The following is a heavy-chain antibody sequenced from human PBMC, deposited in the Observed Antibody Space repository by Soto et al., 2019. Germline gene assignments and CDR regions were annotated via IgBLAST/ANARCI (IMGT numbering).Heavy chain of an antibody. CDR2: ISYDGSNQ. J-gene: IGHJ6*02. D-gene: IGHD6-19*01. CDR1: GFSFNRHG. V-gene: IGHV3-30-3*01. CDR3: ARDRSSTYYYYGMDL. Sequence: GGSLRLSCEASGFSFNRHGIHWVRQAPGKGLEWLAVISYDGSNQDYADSVKGRFSISRDNSKNTVYLQMNSLRAEDTAVYYCARDRSSTYYYYGMDLWGQGTTVTVSS.